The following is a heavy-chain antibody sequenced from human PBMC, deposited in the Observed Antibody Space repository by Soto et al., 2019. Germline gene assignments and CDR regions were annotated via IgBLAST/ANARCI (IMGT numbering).Heavy chain of an antibody. CDR3: ARSPPPLGRFDS. J-gene: IGHJ5*01. CDR2: INGGSGST. Sequence: ASVKVSCKASGYTFANYAMQWVRQAPGQRLEWMGWINGGSGSTRYSQNFQGRLTITRDSSANTVYMELSSLRSGDTAIYYCARSPPPLGRFDSWGQGILVTVSS. CDR1: GYTFANYA. V-gene: IGHV1-3*01.